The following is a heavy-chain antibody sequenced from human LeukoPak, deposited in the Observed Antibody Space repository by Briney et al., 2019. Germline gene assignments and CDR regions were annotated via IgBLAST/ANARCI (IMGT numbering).Heavy chain of an antibody. V-gene: IGHV3-23*01. J-gene: IGHJ4*02. Sequence: PGGSLRLSCAVSGFTFTNYAMTWVRQAPGKGLEWVSAISRGGDNTYYAVSVRGRFTISRDNSKNTLFLQMNSLRAEDTAVYYCARGFRWLQSPPTYWGQGTLVTVSS. CDR1: GFTFTNYA. CDR3: ARGFRWLQSPPTY. D-gene: IGHD5-24*01. CDR2: ISRGGDNT.